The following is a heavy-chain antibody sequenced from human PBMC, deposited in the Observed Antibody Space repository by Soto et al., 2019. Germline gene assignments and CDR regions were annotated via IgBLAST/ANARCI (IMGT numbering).Heavy chain of an antibody. CDR2: IIPIFGTA. CDR1: GGTFSSYA. J-gene: IGHJ5*02. V-gene: IGHV1-69*12. D-gene: IGHD1-20*01. CDR3: ARESRITGPGPCWFDP. Sequence: QVQLVQSGAEVKKPGSSVKVSCKASGGTFSSYAISWVRQAPGQGLEWMGGIIPIFGTANYAQKFQGRVTIAEDEPTSTAYMELSSRRSEDTAVYYCARESRITGPGPCWFDPWGQGTLVTVSS.